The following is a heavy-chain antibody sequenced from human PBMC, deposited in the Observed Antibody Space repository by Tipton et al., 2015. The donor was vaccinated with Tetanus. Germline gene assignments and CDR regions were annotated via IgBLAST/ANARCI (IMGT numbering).Heavy chain of an antibody. J-gene: IGHJ3*01. CDR3: ARDREAFDY. CDR1: GYTFTQYY. Sequence: QLVQSGPEVKKPGASVKLSCKTSGYTFTQYYLHWARQAPGQGLEWMGMIYPSDGSTSYAEKLQGRVTMTRDTPTSTVYMEMSSLRSEDTAVYYCARDREAFDYWGQGTKVTVSS. D-gene: IGHD1-26*01. CDR2: IYPSDGST. V-gene: IGHV1-46*04.